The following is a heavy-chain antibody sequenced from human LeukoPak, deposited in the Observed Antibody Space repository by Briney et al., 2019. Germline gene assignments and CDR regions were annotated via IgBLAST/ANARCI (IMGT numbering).Heavy chain of an antibody. J-gene: IGHJ4*02. V-gene: IGHV3-74*01. D-gene: IGHD6-19*01. CDR2: INSDGSST. Sequence: GGSLRLSCAASGFTFSSYWMHWVRQAPGKGLVWVSRINSDGSSTSYADSVKGRFTISRDNAKNTLYLQMNSLRAEDTAVYYCAKDERGGQWLGPSDYWGQGTLVTVSS. CDR3: AKDERGGQWLGPSDY. CDR1: GFTFSSYW.